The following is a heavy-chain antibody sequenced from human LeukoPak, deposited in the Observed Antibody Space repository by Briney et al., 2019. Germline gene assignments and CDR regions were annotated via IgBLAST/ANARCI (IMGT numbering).Heavy chain of an antibody. D-gene: IGHD2-21*02. J-gene: IGHJ4*02. CDR3: ARDRDCGGDCYSGSFDY. Sequence: ASVKVSCKASGYTVAKSYMHWVRQAPGQGLEWMGIIRPSDGTTSYAQKFQGRVTMTRDTSTSTVYLDLSSLRSEDTAVYYCARDRDCGGDCYSGSFDYWGQGTLVTVSS. CDR1: GYTVAKSY. V-gene: IGHV1-46*01. CDR2: IRPSDGTT.